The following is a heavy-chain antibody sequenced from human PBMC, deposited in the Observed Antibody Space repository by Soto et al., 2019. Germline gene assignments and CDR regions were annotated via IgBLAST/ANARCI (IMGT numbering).Heavy chain of an antibody. Sequence: QVQLVQSGAEVKKPGASVKVSCKASGYIFTGYYMRWLRQAPGQGLEWMGWFNPNSGGTKYAQKFQGRVTMTNDTSINTAYMELSGLISDDTVVYYCARGDFDSSANYYAGWFDPWGQGTLVTVSS. V-gene: IGHV1-2*02. CDR3: ARGDFDSSANYYAGWFDP. D-gene: IGHD3-22*01. CDR1: GYIFTGYY. CDR2: FNPNSGGT. J-gene: IGHJ5*02.